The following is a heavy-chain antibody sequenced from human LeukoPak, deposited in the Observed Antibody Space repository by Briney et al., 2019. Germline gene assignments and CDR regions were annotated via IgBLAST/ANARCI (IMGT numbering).Heavy chain of an antibody. CDR2: IKQDGSEK. Sequence: GGSLRLSCAASGFTFSSYWMSWVRQAPGKGLEWVANIKQDGSEKYYVDSVKGRFTISRDNAKNSLYLQTNSLRAEDTAVYYCARDQGAYYYGSVLDYWGQGTLVTVFS. CDR1: GFTFSSYW. J-gene: IGHJ4*02. D-gene: IGHD3-10*01. CDR3: ARDQGAYYYGSVLDY. V-gene: IGHV3-7*01.